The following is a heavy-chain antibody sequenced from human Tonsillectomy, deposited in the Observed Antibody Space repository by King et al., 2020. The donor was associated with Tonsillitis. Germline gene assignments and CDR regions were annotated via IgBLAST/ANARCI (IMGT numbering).Heavy chain of an antibody. Sequence: QLVQSGAEVKKPGASVKVSCKASEYTFTIYYIHWVRQAPGQGLEWMGIINPSGGSTSYAQKFQGRVTMTRDTSTSTVYMELSSLRSEDTAVYYCARGPRYCSSTSCYAHYGMDVWGQGTTVTVSS. J-gene: IGHJ6*02. CDR3: ARGPRYCSSTSCYAHYGMDV. D-gene: IGHD2-2*01. CDR1: EYTFTIYY. CDR2: INPSGGST. V-gene: IGHV1-46*03.